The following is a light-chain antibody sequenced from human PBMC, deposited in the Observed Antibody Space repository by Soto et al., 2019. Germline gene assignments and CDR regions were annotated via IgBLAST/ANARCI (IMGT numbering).Light chain of an antibody. CDR1: QNIQTY. V-gene: IGKV1-39*01. Sequence: DVKFTQSPSSRSASVGDRVTITCRASQNIQTYLNWYRHKPGRAPKPLIHDATTLQPGVLSGFPGSGSGPDCTRTISSLQPEDFATYCCLQSFVTTRTFGQGTKVDNK. CDR2: DAT. CDR3: LQSFVTTRT. J-gene: IGKJ1*01.